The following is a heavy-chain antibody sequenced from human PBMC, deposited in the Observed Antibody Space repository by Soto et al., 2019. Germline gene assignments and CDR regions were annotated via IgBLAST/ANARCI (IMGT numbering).Heavy chain of an antibody. Sequence: GGSLRLSCAASGFTFSSYGMHWVRQAPGKWLEWVAVISYDGSNKYYADSVKGRFTISRDNSKNTLYLQMNSLRAEDTAVYYCAKDRIFGVVRPGWFDPWGQGXLVTVYS. V-gene: IGHV3-30*18. CDR2: ISYDGSNK. D-gene: IGHD3-3*01. CDR1: GFTFSSYG. CDR3: AKDRIFGVVRPGWFDP. J-gene: IGHJ5*02.